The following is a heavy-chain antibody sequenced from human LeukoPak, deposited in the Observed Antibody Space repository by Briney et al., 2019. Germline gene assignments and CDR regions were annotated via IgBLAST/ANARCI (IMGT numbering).Heavy chain of an antibody. CDR2: NYYSGTT. J-gene: IGHJ4*02. CDR3: ARDDDY. Sequence: PSETLSLTCTVSGGSINRGGYYWSWLRQHPGKGLEWIGYNYYSGTTYYTPSLKSRVSISRDTSKNQFSLKLSSVTAADTAVYYCARDDDYWGQGILVTVSS. V-gene: IGHV4-31*03. CDR1: GGSINRGGYY.